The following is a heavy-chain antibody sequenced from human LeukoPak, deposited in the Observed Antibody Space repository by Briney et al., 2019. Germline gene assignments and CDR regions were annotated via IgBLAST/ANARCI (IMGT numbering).Heavy chain of an antibody. CDR3: ARVGPTAGHYYGMDV. CDR2: IKQDGSAK. D-gene: IGHD6-13*01. J-gene: IGHJ6*02. Sequence: PPGGSLRLSCAASGFTFSNYWMSWVRQAPGKGLEWLANIKQDGSAKYYVDSVKGRFTISRDNAKNSLYLQVNTLRAEDTAVYYCARVGPTAGHYYGMDVWGQGTTVTVSS. CDR1: GFTFSNYW. V-gene: IGHV3-7*01.